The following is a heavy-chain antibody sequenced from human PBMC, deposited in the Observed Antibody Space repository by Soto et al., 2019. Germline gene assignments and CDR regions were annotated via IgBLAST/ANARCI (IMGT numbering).Heavy chain of an antibody. J-gene: IGHJ4*02. V-gene: IGHV1-69*13. CDR1: GGTFSSYA. Sequence: SVKVSCKASGGTFSSYAISWVRQAPGQGLEWMGGIIPIFGTANYAQKFQGRVTITADESTSTAYMELSSLRSEDTAVYYCARTDNYDFWSGYGAHFDYWGQGTLVTVS. D-gene: IGHD3-3*01. CDR3: ARTDNYDFWSGYGAHFDY. CDR2: IIPIFGTA.